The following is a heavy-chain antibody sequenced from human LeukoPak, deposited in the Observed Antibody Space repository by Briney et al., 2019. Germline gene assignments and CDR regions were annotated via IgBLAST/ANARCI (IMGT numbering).Heavy chain of an antibody. V-gene: IGHV3-74*01. CDR1: GFTFSSYW. D-gene: IGHD1-26*01. CDR3: AREGFLGATDY. Sequence: GAFLRLSCAASGFTFSSYWMHWVRQAPGKGLVWVSRIPTDGSITAYADSVGGRFTISRDNAKNALYLQMNSLSPEDTAVYYCAREGFLGATDYWGQGALVTVSS. J-gene: IGHJ4*02. CDR2: IPTDGSIT.